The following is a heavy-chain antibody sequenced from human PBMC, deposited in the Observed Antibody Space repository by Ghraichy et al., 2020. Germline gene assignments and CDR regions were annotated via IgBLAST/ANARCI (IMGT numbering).Heavy chain of an antibody. CDR1: GDSLNNYY. Sequence: SETLSLTCTVSGDSLNNYYWSWIRQAPGKGLEWIGSIYHNGRTKYNPSLKSRVTMSVDTSKNQFSLSLTSVTAADTAVFYCARDQGCRASSSGLDAWSQGTLVSVSP. J-gene: IGHJ5*02. CDR2: IYHNGRT. D-gene: IGHD2-2*01. CDR3: ARDQGCRASSSGLDA. V-gene: IGHV4-59*01.